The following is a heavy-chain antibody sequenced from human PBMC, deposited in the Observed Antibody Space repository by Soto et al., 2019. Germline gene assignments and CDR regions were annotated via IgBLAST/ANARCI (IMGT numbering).Heavy chain of an antibody. CDR1: GYTFTSYG. CDR2: ISAYNGNT. CDR3: ARVLGITMVRGVIECFDY. D-gene: IGHD3-10*01. V-gene: IGHV1-18*01. J-gene: IGHJ4*02. Sequence: GASVKVSCKASGYTFTSYGISWVRQAPGQGLEWMGWISAYNGNTNYAQKLQGRVTMTTDTSTSTAYMELRSLRSDDTAVYYCARVLGITMVRGVIECFDYWGQGTLVTVSS.